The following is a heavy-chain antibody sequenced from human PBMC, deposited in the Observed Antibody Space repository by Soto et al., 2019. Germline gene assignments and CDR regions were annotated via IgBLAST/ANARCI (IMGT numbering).Heavy chain of an antibody. CDR1: GGSISTIRSY. Sequence: PSETLSLTCSVSGGSISTIRSYWAWIRQPPGKGLEWLANIFYSGSTFYNPSLASRVSVSVDTSKNEFSLKLRSVTAADTAVYYCARQPTTGDTDLWFDPWGQGTLVTVSS. J-gene: IGHJ5*02. D-gene: IGHD2-21*01. CDR2: IFYSGST. CDR3: ARQPTTGDTDLWFDP. V-gene: IGHV4-39*01.